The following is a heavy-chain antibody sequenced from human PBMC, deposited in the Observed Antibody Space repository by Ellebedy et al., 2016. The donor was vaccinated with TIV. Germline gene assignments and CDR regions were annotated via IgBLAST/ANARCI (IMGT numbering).Heavy chain of an antibody. Sequence: PGGSLRLSCAASGFSFSSYIMNWVRQAPGKAPAWVSSISSASSDLSYADSGKGRFTIPSDNAKNLLYLKMNTLGVEDTAVYYCAAGSREYWFDPWGQGTLVTVSS. D-gene: IGHD3-10*01. J-gene: IGHJ5*02. CDR1: GFSFSSYI. V-gene: IGHV3-21*01. CDR3: AAGSREYWFDP. CDR2: ISSASSDL.